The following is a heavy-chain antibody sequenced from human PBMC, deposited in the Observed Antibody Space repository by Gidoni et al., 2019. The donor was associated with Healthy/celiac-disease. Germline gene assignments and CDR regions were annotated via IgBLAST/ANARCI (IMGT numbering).Heavy chain of an antibody. Sequence: QVQLVQSGAAVTKPGSSVTVSCKAAGGTFSSYTLSWVRQAPGQGREWMGSIIPILGIANYAQKFQGRVTITADKSTSTAYMELSSLRSEDTAVYYCARGIAAAADYWGQGTLVTVSS. J-gene: IGHJ4*02. CDR3: ARGIAAAADY. CDR2: IIPILGIA. V-gene: IGHV1-69*04. D-gene: IGHD6-13*01. CDR1: GGTFSSYT.